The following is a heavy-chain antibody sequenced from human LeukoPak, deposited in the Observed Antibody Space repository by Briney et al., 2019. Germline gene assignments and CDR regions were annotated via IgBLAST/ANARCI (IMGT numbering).Heavy chain of an antibody. Sequence: PGGSLRLSCAASGFTFSSYGMHWVRQAPGKGLEWVAFIRYDGSNKYYADSVKGRFTISRDNSKNTLYLQMNSLRAEDTAVYYCAKDLLVNTDLGDAFDIWGQGTMVTVSS. D-gene: IGHD2-2*02. CDR2: IRYDGSNK. CDR1: GFTFSSYG. J-gene: IGHJ3*02. CDR3: AKDLLVNTDLGDAFDI. V-gene: IGHV3-30*02.